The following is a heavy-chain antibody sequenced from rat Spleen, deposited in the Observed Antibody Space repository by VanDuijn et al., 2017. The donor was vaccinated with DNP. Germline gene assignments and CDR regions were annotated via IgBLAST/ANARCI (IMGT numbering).Heavy chain of an antibody. CDR3: ARRGATGIANYFGY. J-gene: IGHJ3*01. CDR1: GFIFSNYW. D-gene: IGHD1-9*01. V-gene: IGHV5-31*01. Sequence: EVQLVESGGGLVQPGRSLKLSCVASGFIFSNYWMTWIRQAPGKGLEWVASITNTGDSTYYSDSVKGRFSISRDNAKSTLYLEMDSLRSEDTATYYCARRGATGIANYFGYWGQGTLVTVSS. CDR2: ITNTGDST.